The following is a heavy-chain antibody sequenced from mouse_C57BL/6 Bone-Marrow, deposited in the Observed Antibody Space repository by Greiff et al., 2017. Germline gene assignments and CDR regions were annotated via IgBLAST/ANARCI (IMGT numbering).Heavy chain of an antibody. CDR2: IDPSDSYT. J-gene: IGHJ2*01. CDR3: ARRRWRQLFDY. D-gene: IGHD3-2*01. V-gene: IGHV1-50*01. Sequence: VQLQQPGAELVKPGASVKLSCKASGYTFTSYWMQWVKQRPGQGLEWIGEIDPSDSYTNYNQKFKGKATLTVDTSSSTAYMQLSSLTSEDSAVYYCARRRWRQLFDYWGQGTTLTVSS. CDR1: GYTFTSYW.